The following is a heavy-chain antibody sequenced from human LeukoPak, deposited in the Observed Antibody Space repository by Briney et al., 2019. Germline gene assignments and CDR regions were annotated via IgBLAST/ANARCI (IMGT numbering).Heavy chain of an antibody. CDR2: IYTSGST. J-gene: IGHJ3*02. Sequence: SETLSLTCTVSGGSISSYYWSWVRQPAGQGLEWIGRIYTSGSTNYNPSLKSRVTMSVDTSKNQFSLKLSSVSAADTAVYYCARGGGGYCSSTSCMGFIYDAFDIWGQGTMVTVSS. D-gene: IGHD2-2*01. V-gene: IGHV4-4*07. CDR1: GGSISSYY. CDR3: ARGGGGYCSSTSCMGFIYDAFDI.